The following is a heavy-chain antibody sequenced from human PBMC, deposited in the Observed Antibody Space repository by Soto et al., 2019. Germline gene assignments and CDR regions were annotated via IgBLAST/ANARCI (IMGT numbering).Heavy chain of an antibody. J-gene: IGHJ5*02. CDR2: IYYSGST. CDR3: ANTYYEHTNWFDP. Sequence: QLQLQESGPGLVKPSETLSLTCTVSGGSISSSSYYWGWIRQPPGKGLEWIGSIYYSGSTYYNPSLKSRVTRSVDTSKNQFSLKLSSVTAADTAVYYCANTYYEHTNWFDPWGQGTLVTVSS. D-gene: IGHD3-3*01. V-gene: IGHV4-39*01. CDR1: GGSISSSSYY.